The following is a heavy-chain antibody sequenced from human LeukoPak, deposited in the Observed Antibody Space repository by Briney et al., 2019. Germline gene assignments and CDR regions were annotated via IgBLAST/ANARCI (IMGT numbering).Heavy chain of an antibody. CDR1: GFTFSSYW. D-gene: IGHD5-12*01. Sequence: GGSLRLSCAASGFTFSSYWMSWVRQAPGKGLEWVANIKQDGSEKYYADSVKGRFTISRDNSKNTLYLQMNSLRAEDTAVYYCASNGHSGYDWGIMDYYYYYMDVWGKGTTVTVSS. CDR2: IKQDGSEK. V-gene: IGHV3-7*01. J-gene: IGHJ6*03. CDR3: ASNGHSGYDWGIMDYYYYYMDV.